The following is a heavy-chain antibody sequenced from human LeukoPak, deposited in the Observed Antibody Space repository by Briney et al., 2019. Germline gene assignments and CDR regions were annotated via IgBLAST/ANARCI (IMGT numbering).Heavy chain of an antibody. V-gene: IGHV4-38-2*01. CDR1: DYSISSGYY. CDR3: ARVRYYGSGTYPIVGPFDY. D-gene: IGHD3-10*01. CDR2: IYHSGNT. Sequence: SETLSLTCAVSDYSISSGYYWGWSRPPPGEGVEWIGSIYHSGNTYYNPSLKSRVTISVDTSKNQFSVKLNSVTAAETAVYYCARVRYYGSGTYPIVGPFDYWGQGTLVTVSS. J-gene: IGHJ4*02.